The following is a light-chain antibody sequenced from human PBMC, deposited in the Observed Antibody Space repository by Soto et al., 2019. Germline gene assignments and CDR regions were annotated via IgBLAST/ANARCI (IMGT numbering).Light chain of an antibody. CDR1: TSNIGSNY. V-gene: IGLV1-47*01. Sequence: QSALTQPPSASGTPGQGVTISCSGSTSNIGSNYVYWYQQLPGTAPKLLIYRNNQRPSGVPDRFSGSKSGTSASLAISGLRSDDEADYFCATWDDRLNGFYVFGTGTKVTVL. J-gene: IGLJ1*01. CDR3: ATWDDRLNGFYV. CDR2: RNN.